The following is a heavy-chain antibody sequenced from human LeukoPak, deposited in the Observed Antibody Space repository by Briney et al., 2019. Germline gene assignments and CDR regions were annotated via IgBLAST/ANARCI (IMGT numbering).Heavy chain of an antibody. CDR1: GFTFSSYA. Sequence: GGSLRPSCAASGFTFSSYAMSWVRQAPGKGLEWVSAISGSGGSTYYADSVKGRFTISRDNSKNTLYLQMNSLRAEDTAVYYCARMIWQQQAKYYFDYWGQGSLVTVSS. CDR2: ISGSGGST. CDR3: ARMIWQQQAKYYFDY. D-gene: IGHD6-13*01. V-gene: IGHV3-23*01. J-gene: IGHJ4*02.